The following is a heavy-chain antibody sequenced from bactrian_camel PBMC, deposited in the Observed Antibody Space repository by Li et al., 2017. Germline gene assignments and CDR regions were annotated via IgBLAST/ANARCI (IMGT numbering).Heavy chain of an antibody. CDR1: GLSFSSRT. J-gene: IGHJ4*01. CDR2: IDSGSGT. D-gene: IGHD1*01. V-gene: IGHV3S40*01. Sequence: VQLVESGGGSVQTGGSLRLSCAVSGLSFSSRTMTWVRQAPGKGLEWVSTIDSGSGTYYADSVKGRFTISRDNAKNTVYLQLNSLKTEDMATYYCAKDLLLGLGVSPGTQVTVS.